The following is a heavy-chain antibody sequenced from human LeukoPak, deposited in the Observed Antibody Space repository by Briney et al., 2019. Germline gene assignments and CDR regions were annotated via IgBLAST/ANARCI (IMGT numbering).Heavy chain of an antibody. D-gene: IGHD3-3*01. CDR2: IYTSGST. CDR3: ARSTERRSLYYDFWSGSAQEFDY. V-gene: IGHV4-4*07. Sequence: PSETLSLICSVSGGSISGYYWSWIRQPAGKGLEWIGRIYTSGSTNYNPSLKSRVTMSVDTSKNQFSLKLSSVTAADTAVYYCARSTERRSLYYDFWSGSAQEFDYWGQGTLVTVSS. CDR1: GGSISGYY. J-gene: IGHJ4*02.